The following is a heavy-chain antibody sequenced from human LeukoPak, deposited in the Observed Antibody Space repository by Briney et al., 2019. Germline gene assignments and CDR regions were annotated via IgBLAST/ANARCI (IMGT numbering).Heavy chain of an antibody. J-gene: IGHJ4*02. CDR1: GFTFSSYW. V-gene: IGHV3-74*01. Sequence: PGGSLRLSCAASGFTFSSYWMHWVRQAPGKGLVWVSRINSDRSSTNYADSVKGRFTISRDNAKNTLYLQVNSLGAEDTAVYYCARGGGYDSSDYWGQGTLVTVSS. D-gene: IGHD3-22*01. CDR2: INSDRSST. CDR3: ARGGGYDSSDY.